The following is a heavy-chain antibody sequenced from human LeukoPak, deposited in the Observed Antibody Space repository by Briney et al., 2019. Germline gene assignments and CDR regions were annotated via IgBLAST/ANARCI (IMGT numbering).Heavy chain of an antibody. CDR1: GFTFRSYW. CDR3: ARISTMVRHY. J-gene: IGHJ4*02. CDR2: IKSDGSST. Sequence: PGGSLRLSCAVYGFTFRSYWMHWVRQAPGKGLVWVSSIKSDGSSTTYADSVKGRFTISRDNAENTLYLQMNSLRVEDTAVYYCARISTMVRHYWGQGTLVTVSS. D-gene: IGHD3-10*01. V-gene: IGHV3-74*03.